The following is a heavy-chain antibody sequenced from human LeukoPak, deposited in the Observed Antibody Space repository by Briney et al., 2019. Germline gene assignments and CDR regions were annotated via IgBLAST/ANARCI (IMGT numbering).Heavy chain of an antibody. V-gene: IGHV4-61*02. Sequence: PSQTLSLTCTVSGGSISSGSYYRSWIRQPAGKGLEWIGRIYTSGSTNYNPSLKSRVTISVDTSKNQFSLKLSSVTAADTAVYYCAKGSRGFWSGYYDYWGQGTLVTVSS. J-gene: IGHJ4*02. CDR2: IYTSGST. CDR1: GGSISSGSYY. CDR3: AKGSRGFWSGYYDY. D-gene: IGHD3-3*01.